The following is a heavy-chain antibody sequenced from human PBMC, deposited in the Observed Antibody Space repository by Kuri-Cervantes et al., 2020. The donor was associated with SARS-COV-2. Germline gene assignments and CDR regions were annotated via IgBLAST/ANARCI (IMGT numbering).Heavy chain of an antibody. CDR3: ATKPPGVNDAFDI. Sequence: GESLKISCAASGFTFSSYSMNWVRQAPGKGLEWVSSISSSSSYIYYADSVKGRFTISRDNSENTLYLQMNSLRAEDTAVYYCATKPPGVNDAFDIWGQGTMVTVSS. J-gene: IGHJ3*02. D-gene: IGHD1-14*01. CDR1: GFTFSSYS. CDR2: ISSSSSYI. V-gene: IGHV3-21*01.